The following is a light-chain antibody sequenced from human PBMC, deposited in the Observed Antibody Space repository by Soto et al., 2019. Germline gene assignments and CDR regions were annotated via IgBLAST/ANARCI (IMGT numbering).Light chain of an antibody. V-gene: IGKV3-15*01. J-gene: IGKJ1*01. CDR1: QSVSNN. Sequence: EIVMTQSPATLSVSPGERATLSCRASQSVSNNYLAWYQQKPGQAPRLLIYGASTRATGITARFSGSGSGTDFTLTISSLQSEDFAVYYCQQYDNWPQTFGQGTKVDNK. CDR3: QQYDNWPQT. CDR2: GAS.